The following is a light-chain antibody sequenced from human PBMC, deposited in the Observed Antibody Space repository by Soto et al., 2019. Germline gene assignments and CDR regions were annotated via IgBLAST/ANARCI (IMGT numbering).Light chain of an antibody. CDR3: MQALHTPVT. V-gene: IGKV2-28*01. CDR1: QSLLDSNGYNY. Sequence: DIVMTPSPLSLPVTPGEPASISCTSSQSLLDSNGYNYLDWYLQKPGQSPQLLIYLGSNRASGIPDRFSGSGSGTDFTLQSSRVEGKDVGVYSCMQALHTPVTCGPGTKVDIK. J-gene: IGKJ3*01. CDR2: LGS.